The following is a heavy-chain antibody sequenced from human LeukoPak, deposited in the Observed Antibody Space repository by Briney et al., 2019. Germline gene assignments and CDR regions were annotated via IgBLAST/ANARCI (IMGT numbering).Heavy chain of an antibody. CDR3: SRGPRFDP. Sequence: ASVKVSCKTSGYSFNIYEINWVRQATGQGLEWMGWVNPNSDDTDYAQKFQGRLTMTRNTSISTAYMELSGLRLEDTAVYYCSRGPRFDPWGQGTQVTVSS. CDR1: GYSFNIYE. CDR2: VNPNSDDT. J-gene: IGHJ5*02. V-gene: IGHV1-8*01.